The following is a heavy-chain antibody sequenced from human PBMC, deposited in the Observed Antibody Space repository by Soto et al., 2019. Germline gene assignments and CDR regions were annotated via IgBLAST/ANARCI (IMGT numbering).Heavy chain of an antibody. Sequence: PGGSLRLSCAASGFTFSSYAMSWVRQAPGKGLEWVSAISGSGGSTYYADSVKGRFTISRDNSKNTLYLQMNSLRAEDTAVYYCAKDRWGLLPDNACFDYWGQGTLVTVSS. CDR2: ISGSGGST. D-gene: IGHD1-26*01. CDR1: GFTFSSYA. J-gene: IGHJ4*02. CDR3: AKDRWGLLPDNACFDY. V-gene: IGHV3-23*01.